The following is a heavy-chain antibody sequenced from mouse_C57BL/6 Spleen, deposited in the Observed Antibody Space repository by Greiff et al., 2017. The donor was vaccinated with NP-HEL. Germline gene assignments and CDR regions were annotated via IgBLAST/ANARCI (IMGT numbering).Heavy chain of an antibody. V-gene: IGHV3-6*01. CDR3: ARAPIYSYWYFDV. CDR2: ISYDGSN. D-gene: IGHD2-1*01. J-gene: IGHJ1*03. CDR1: GYSITSGYY. Sequence: EVQLQESGPGLVKPSQSLSLTCSVTGYSITSGYYWNWIRQFPGNKLEWMGYISYDGSNNYNPSLKNRISITRDTSKNQFFLKLTSVTTEDTATYFCARAPIYSYWYFDVWCTGTSVTVSS.